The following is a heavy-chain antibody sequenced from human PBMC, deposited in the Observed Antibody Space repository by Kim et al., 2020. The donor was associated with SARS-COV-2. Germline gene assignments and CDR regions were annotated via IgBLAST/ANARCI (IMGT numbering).Heavy chain of an antibody. D-gene: IGHD3-16*01. CDR2: N. V-gene: IGHV6-1*01. J-gene: IGHJ4*02. CDR3: ARDQGIGGFDY. Sequence: NDYAVSVKSRITINPDTSKNQFSLQLNSVTPEDTAVYYCARDQGIGGFDYWGQGTLVTVSS.